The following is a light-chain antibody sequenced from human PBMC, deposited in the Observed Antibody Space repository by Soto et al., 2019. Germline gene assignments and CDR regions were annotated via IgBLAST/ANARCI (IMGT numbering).Light chain of an antibody. V-gene: IGLV2-14*01. CDR2: EVR. J-gene: IGLJ2*01. CDR1: MRDVGAYNL. Sequence: QSALTQPASVSGSAGQSITISCSGTMRDVGAYNLVSWYQQHPGTAPKLIIYEVRNRPSGISSRFSGSRSGNTASLTISGLQSEDEGDYYCSSYTSSSTPVVFGGGTKVTVL. CDR3: SSYTSSSTPVV.